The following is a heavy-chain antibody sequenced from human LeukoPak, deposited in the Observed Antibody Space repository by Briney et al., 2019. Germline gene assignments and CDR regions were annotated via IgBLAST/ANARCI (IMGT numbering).Heavy chain of an antibody. J-gene: IGHJ4*02. V-gene: IGHV4-34*01. D-gene: IGHD5-12*01. Sequence: PSESLSLTCAVYGGSFSGYYWSWIRQPPGKGLEWIGEINHSGSTNYNPSLKSRVTISVDTSKNQFSLKLSSVTAADTAVYYCARGSVANFGYWGQGTLVTVSS. CDR1: GGSFSGYY. CDR3: ARGSVANFGY. CDR2: INHSGST.